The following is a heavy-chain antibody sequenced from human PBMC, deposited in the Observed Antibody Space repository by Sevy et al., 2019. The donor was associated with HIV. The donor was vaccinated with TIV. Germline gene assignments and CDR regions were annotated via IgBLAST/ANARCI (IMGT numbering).Heavy chain of an antibody. V-gene: IGHV3-30-3*01. CDR3: ARDYRYGGYGPPNDY. Sequence: GGSLRLSCAASGFTFSSYAMHWVRQAPGKGLEWVAFISYGGSNKYYADSVKGRFTISRDNSKNTLYLQMNSLRAEDTDVYYCARDYRYGGYGPPNDYWGQGTLVTVSS. J-gene: IGHJ4*02. D-gene: IGHD5-12*01. CDR1: GFTFSSYA. CDR2: ISYGGSNK.